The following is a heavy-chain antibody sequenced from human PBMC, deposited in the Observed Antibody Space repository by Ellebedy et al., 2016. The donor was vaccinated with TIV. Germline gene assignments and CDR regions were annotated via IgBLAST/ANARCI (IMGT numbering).Heavy chain of an antibody. CDR3: AKDAPNGSIDN. CDR1: GFTFGDYN. V-gene: IGHV3-43*01. J-gene: IGHJ4*02. D-gene: IGHD6-13*01. CDR2: IAWDGSSS. Sequence: GESLKISXAASGFTFGDYNMHCVRQPPGEGLESVCIIAWDGSSSRCADSVKGRFTISRDNRENSLFLQMHSLRTEDTALYYCAKDAPNGSIDNWGQGTLVTVSS.